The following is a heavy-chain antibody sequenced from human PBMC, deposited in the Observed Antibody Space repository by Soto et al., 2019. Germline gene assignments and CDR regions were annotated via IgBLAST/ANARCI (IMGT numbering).Heavy chain of an antibody. J-gene: IGHJ4*02. CDR1: GYTFTSAG. CDR2: ISAYNGNT. D-gene: IGHD3-10*01. Sequence: QVQLVQSGAEVKNPGTSVKVSCKTSGYTFTSAGISWVREAPGQGLEWMGWISAYNGNTKYAQKVQGRVTMTTDTSTNTAYMELRSLTSDDTATYYCARDFDGSGSYYTDYWGQGTLVTVAA. V-gene: IGHV1-18*01. CDR3: ARDFDGSGSYYTDY.